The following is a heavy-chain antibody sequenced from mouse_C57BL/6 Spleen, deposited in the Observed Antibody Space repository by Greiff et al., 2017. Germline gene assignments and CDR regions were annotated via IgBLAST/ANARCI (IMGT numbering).Heavy chain of an antibody. V-gene: IGHV5-16*01. CDR2: SNYDGSST. Sequence: DVKLVESEGGLVQPGSSMKLSCTASGFTFSDYYMAWVRQVPEKGLEWVANSNYDGSSTYYLDSLKSRFIISRDNAKNILYLQMSSLKSEDTATYDCARETYYYGSSLDYWGQGTTLTVSS. CDR1: GFTFSDYY. CDR3: ARETYYYGSSLDY. D-gene: IGHD1-1*01. J-gene: IGHJ2*01.